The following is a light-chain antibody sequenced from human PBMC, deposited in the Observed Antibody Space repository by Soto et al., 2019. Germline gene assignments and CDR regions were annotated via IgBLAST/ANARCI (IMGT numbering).Light chain of an antibody. J-gene: IGKJ1*01. CDR2: KAS. CDR3: QQYNNYSPT. V-gene: IGKV1-5*03. CDR1: QSISYY. Sequence: DTQMTQSPSTLSASVGDRVTITCRASQSISYYLAWYQQRPGRAPKLLIYKASSLESGVPSRFSGSGSGTEFTLTITSLQPDDFATYYCQQYNNYSPTFGQGTKVEI.